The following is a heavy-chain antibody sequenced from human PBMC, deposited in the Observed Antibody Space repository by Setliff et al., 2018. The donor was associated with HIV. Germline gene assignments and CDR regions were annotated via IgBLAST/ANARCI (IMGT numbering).Heavy chain of an antibody. D-gene: IGHD3-10*01. CDR3: AQAQTSVSGSYYQYLQH. CDR1: GFTFKNAW. V-gene: IGHV3-23*01. CDR2: LSGSGVTS. J-gene: IGHJ1*01. Sequence: PGGSLRLSCAASGFTFKNAWMNWVRQAPGKGLEWVSSLSGSGVTSYYADSVKGRFTISRDSSKNTLNLQMNSLRAEDTAVYYCAQAQTSVSGSYYQYLQHWGQGTLVTVSS.